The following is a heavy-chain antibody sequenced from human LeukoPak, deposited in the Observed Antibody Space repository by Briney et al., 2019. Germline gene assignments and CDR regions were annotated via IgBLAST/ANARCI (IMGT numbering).Heavy chain of an antibody. CDR2: IIPILGIA. V-gene: IGHV1-69*04. D-gene: IGHD2-15*01. CDR3: ASGVRRMSGCSGGSRGNWFDP. CDR1: GGTFSSYA. Sequence: ASVKVSCKASGGTFSSYAISWVRQAPGQGLEWMGRIIPILGIANYAQKFQGRVTITADKSTSTAYMELSSLRSEDTAVYYCASGVRRMSGCSGGSRGNWFDPWGQGTLVTVSS. J-gene: IGHJ5*02.